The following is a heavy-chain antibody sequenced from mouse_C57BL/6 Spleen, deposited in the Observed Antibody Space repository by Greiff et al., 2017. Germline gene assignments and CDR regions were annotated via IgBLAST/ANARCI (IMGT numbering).Heavy chain of an antibody. V-gene: IGHV5-17*01. D-gene: IGHD1-1*01. CDR2: ISSGSSTI. CDR3: ARGEDYYGSHFDV. CDR1: GFTFSDYG. J-gene: IGHJ1*03. Sequence: EVKLMESGGGLVKPGGSLKLSCAASGFTFSDYGMHWVRQAPEKGLEWVAYISSGSSTIYYADTVKGRFTISRDNAKNTLFLQMTSLRSEDTAMYYCARGEDYYGSHFDVGGTGTTVTVSS.